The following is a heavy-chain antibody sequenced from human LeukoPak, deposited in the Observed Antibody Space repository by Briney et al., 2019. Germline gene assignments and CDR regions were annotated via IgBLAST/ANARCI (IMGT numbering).Heavy chain of an antibody. Sequence: PSETLSLTCAVYGGSFSGYYWSWIRQPPGKGLEWIGEINHSGSTNYNPSLKSRVTISVDTSKNQFSLKLSSVTAADTAVFYCARQAAMAVYWYFDLWGRGTLVTVSS. CDR2: INHSGST. J-gene: IGHJ2*01. V-gene: IGHV4-34*01. D-gene: IGHD5-18*01. CDR1: GGSFSGYY. CDR3: ARQAAMAVYWYFDL.